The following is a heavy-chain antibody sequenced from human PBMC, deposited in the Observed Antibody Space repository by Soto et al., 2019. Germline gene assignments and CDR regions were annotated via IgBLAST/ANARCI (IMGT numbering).Heavy chain of an antibody. CDR3: ATGAYYYGSGSSPYDAFDI. CDR1: GGSISSYY. D-gene: IGHD3-10*01. Sequence: PSETLSLTCTVSGGSISSYYWSWIRQPPGKGLEWIGYIYYSGSTNYNPSLKSRVTISVDTSKNQFSLKLSSVTAADTAVYYCATGAYYYGSGSSPYDAFDIWGQGTMVTVSS. J-gene: IGHJ3*02. V-gene: IGHV4-59*08. CDR2: IYYSGST.